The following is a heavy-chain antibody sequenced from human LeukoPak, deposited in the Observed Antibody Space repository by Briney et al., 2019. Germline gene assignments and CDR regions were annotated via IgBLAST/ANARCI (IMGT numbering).Heavy chain of an antibody. D-gene: IGHD2-8*01. V-gene: IGHV4-39*01. J-gene: IGHJ5*02. CDR2: IYYSGST. Sequence: PSETLSLTCTVSGGSIRSSSYYWVWVRQPPGKGLEWIGTIYYSGSTYYNPSLKTRVTISVDTSKNQFSLNLSSVTAAATAVYYCARSSRMVIHNWFDPWGQGILVTVSS. CDR3: ARSSRMVIHNWFDP. CDR1: GGSIRSSSYY.